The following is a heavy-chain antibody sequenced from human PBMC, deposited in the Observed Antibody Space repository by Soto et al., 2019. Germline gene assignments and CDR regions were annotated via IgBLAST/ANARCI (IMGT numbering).Heavy chain of an antibody. CDR3: ATDTYRPATCQRGHGN. J-gene: IGHJ4*02. D-gene: IGHD3-10*01. CDR1: GFTFSSYW. V-gene: IGHV3-7*01. Sequence: PGGSLRLSCAASGFTFSSYWMTWVRQSPGKGLEWVASMNQHGSDIQYVDSVKGRFTISRDNAKNSLYLQMNSLRAEDTAVYYCATDTYRPATCQRGHGNWGQGTLVTVSS. CDR2: MNQHGSDI.